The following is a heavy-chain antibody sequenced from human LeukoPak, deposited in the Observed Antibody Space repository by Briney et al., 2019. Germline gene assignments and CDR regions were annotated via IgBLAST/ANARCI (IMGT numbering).Heavy chain of an antibody. V-gene: IGHV3-74*01. CDR3: ARDIVSGSGSLDY. D-gene: IGHD3-10*01. CDR1: KIRFSYYL. Sequence: PGGVLRPSCSAPKIRFSYYLMHLVRQTPGEGAGLGSRVRSDGSNPSYADSVKGRFTISRDNAENMLYLQMNTLGAEDTAVYYCARDIVSGSGSLDYWGQGTLVTVSS. J-gene: IGHJ4*02. CDR2: VRSDGSNP.